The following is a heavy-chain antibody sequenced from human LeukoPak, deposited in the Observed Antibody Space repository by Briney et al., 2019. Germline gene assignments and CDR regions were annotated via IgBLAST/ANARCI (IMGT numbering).Heavy chain of an antibody. CDR3: ARNVGASAPDAFDI. D-gene: IGHD1-26*01. V-gene: IGHV3-21*01. Sequence: GGSLRLSCAASGFTFSTYNMNWVRQAPGKGLDWVSSISTSSNYIYYADSVRGRFTISRDNAKSSLYLQMNSLRAEDTDVYYCARNVGASAPDAFDIWGQGTMVTVSS. CDR2: ISTSSNYI. J-gene: IGHJ3*02. CDR1: GFTFSTYN.